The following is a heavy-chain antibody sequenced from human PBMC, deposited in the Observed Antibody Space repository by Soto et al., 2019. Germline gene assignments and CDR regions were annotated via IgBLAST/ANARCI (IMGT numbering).Heavy chain of an antibody. Sequence: QVQLVQSGAEVKKPGASVKVSCKASGYTFTTHGISWVRQVPGQGLEWMGWVRGDNGHTNYAQSLQGRVTMTTDTSTNTAYVEVRSLRSADTAVYYCARDLGYCRSGTCYRERFDPWGQGTLVTVSS. V-gene: IGHV1-18*01. CDR3: ARDLGYCRSGTCYRERFDP. D-gene: IGHD2-15*01. CDR2: VRGDNGHT. CDR1: GYTFTTHG. J-gene: IGHJ5*02.